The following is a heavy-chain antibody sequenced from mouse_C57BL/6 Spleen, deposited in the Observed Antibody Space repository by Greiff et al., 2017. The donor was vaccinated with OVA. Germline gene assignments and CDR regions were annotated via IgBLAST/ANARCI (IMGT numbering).Heavy chain of an antibody. CDR1: GYTFTSYW. CDR3: ARENYYGSSYFDY. V-gene: IGHV1-52*01. Sequence: QVHVKQPGAELVRTGSSVKLSCKASGYTFTSYWMHWVKQRPIQGLEWIGNIDPSDSETHYNQKFKDKATLTVDKSSSTAYMQLSSLTSEDSAVYYCARENYYGSSYFDYWGQGTTLTVSS. J-gene: IGHJ2*01. D-gene: IGHD1-1*01. CDR2: IDPSDSET.